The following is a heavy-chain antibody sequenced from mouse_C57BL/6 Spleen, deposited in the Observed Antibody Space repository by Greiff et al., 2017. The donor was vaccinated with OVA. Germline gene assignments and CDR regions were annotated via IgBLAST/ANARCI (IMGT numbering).Heavy chain of an antibody. Sequence: QVQLQQPGAELVRPGTSVKLSCKASGYTFTSYWMHWVKQRPGQGLEWIGVIDPSDSYTNYNQKFKGKATLTVDTSSSTAYMQLSSLTSEDSAVYYCARGSHYYGSPYWGQGTTLTVSS. D-gene: IGHD1-1*01. CDR2: IDPSDSYT. CDR1: GYTFTSYW. V-gene: IGHV1-59*01. J-gene: IGHJ2*01. CDR3: ARGSHYYGSPY.